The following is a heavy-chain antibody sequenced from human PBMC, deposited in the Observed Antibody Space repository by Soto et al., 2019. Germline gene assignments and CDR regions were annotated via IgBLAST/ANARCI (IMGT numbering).Heavy chain of an antibody. CDR2: IYYTGST. V-gene: IGHV4-30-4*01. CDR3: VRRLAVKPRYYFDY. J-gene: IGHJ4*02. D-gene: IGHD6-19*01. CDR1: GCSVTIGHYY. Sequence: SAPLSLTCTVAGCSVTIGHYYLIWERPPPGKYLEYIGYIYYTGSTYYNPSLNRRVTLSVDTSKNQFSLILSSVTAADTAVYYCVRRLAVKPRYYFDYWGQGTLVTVSS.